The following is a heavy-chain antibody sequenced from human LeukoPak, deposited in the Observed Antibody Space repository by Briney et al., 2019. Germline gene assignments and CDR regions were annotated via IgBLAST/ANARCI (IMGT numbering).Heavy chain of an antibody. J-gene: IGHJ6*03. V-gene: IGHV1-8*01. CDR3: ARKGPANYYYYYMDV. Sequence: ASVKVSCKASGYTFTSYDLNWVQQATGQGLEWMGWMNPNSGNTGYAPKFQGRVTMTRNTSISTAYMELSSLRSEDTAVYYCARKGPANYYYYYMDVWGKGTSVTVSS. CDR2: MNPNSGNT. D-gene: IGHD2-2*01. CDR1: GYTFTSYD.